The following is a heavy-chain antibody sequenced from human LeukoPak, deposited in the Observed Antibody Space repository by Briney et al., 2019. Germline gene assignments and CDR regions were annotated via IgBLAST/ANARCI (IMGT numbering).Heavy chain of an antibody. CDR1: GFTFSSYW. D-gene: IGHD2/OR15-2a*01. Sequence: PGGSLRLSCAAPGFTFSSYWMSWVRQAPGKGLEWVANIKQDGSEKYYVDSVKGRFTISRDNAKNSLYLQMNSLRAEDTAVYYCARDRIIEAFDIWGQGTMVTVSS. CDR2: IKQDGSEK. J-gene: IGHJ3*02. V-gene: IGHV3-7*01. CDR3: ARDRIIEAFDI.